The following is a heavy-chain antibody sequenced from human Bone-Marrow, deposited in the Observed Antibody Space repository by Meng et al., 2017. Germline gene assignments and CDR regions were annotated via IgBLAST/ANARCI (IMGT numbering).Heavy chain of an antibody. CDR3: AKDINAGY. CDR2: ISWDGGST. J-gene: IGHJ4*02. Sequence: GESLKISCAASGFTVSSNYMSWVRQAPGKGLEWVSLISWDGGSTYYADSVKGRFTISRDNSKNSLYLQMNSLRAEDTALYYCAKDINAGYWGQGTLVTVSS. V-gene: IGHV3-43D*03. CDR1: GFTVSSNY.